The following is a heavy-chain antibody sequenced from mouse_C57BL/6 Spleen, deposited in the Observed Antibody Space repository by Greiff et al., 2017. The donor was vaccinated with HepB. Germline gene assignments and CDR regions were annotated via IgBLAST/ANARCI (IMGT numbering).Heavy chain of an antibody. CDR1: GYTFTSYG. CDR3: ARSGGYDYDAPSYAMDY. J-gene: IGHJ4*01. CDR2: IYPRSGNT. Sequence: VQLQQSGAELARPGASVKLSCKASGYTFTSYGISWVKQRTGQGLEWIGEIYPRSGNTYYNEKFKGKATLTADKSSSTAYMELRSLTSEDSAVYFCARSGGYDYDAPSYAMDYWGQGTSVTVSS. D-gene: IGHD2-4*01. V-gene: IGHV1-81*01.